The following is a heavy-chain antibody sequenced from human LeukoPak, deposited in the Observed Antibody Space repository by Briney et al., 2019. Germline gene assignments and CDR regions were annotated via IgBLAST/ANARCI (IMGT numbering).Heavy chain of an antibody. Sequence: GGSLRLSCAASGFTFSSYAMHWVRQAPGKGLEWVAVISYDGSNKYYADSVKGRFTISRDNAKNSLYLQMNSLRAEDTAVYYCARDGLPWALFDYWGQGTLVTVSS. CDR3: ARDGLPWALFDY. CDR1: GFTFSSYA. J-gene: IGHJ4*02. D-gene: IGHD7-27*01. CDR2: ISYDGSNK. V-gene: IGHV3-30-3*01.